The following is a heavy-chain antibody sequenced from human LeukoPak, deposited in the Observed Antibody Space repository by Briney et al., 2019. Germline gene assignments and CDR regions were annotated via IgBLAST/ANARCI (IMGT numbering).Heavy chain of an antibody. CDR3: ARWKYNYVDAFDI. D-gene: IGHD5-24*01. J-gene: IGHJ3*02. V-gene: IGHV3-74*01. CDR2: INNDGSST. Sequence: GGSLRLSCAASGFTFSSYWMHWVRQAPGKGLVWVSRINNDGSSTNYADSVKGRFTISRDNAKNMLYLQMNSLRAEDTAVYYCARWKYNYVDAFDIWGQGTMVTVSS. CDR1: GFTFSSYW.